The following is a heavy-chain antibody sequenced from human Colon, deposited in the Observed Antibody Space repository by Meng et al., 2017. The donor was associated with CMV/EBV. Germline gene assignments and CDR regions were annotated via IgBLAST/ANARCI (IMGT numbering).Heavy chain of an antibody. D-gene: IGHD1-20*01. J-gene: IGHJ6*02. V-gene: IGHV1-18*01. CDR1: GYSFTHNG. CDR3: ERASNWNGASKNLYKYGMDV. Sequence: ASVKVSCKASGYSFTHNGISWVRQAPGQGLEWMGWISGFKGNTKYAQKFQGRVTMTTDTSTSTAYMELGSLRSDDTAVYYCERASNWNGASKNLYKYGMDVWGQGTTVTVSS. CDR2: ISGFKGNT.